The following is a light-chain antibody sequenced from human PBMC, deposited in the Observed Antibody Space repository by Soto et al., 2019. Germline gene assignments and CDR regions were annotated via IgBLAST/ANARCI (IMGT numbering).Light chain of an antibody. CDR2: EGS. CDR3: CSYAVISTVV. Sequence: QSVLTQPASVSGSPGQSITISCTGTSSDVGSYNLVSWYQQHPGKAPKLMIYEGSKRPSGVSNRFSGSKSGNTASMTISGLQAEDEADYYCCSYAVISTVVFGGGTKRTVL. J-gene: IGLJ2*01. V-gene: IGLV2-23*01. CDR1: SSDVGSYNL.